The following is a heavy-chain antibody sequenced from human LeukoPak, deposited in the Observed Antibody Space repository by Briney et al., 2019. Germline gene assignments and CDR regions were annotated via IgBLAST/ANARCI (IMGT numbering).Heavy chain of an antibody. CDR3: ARAMTTVTSAWFDP. J-gene: IGHJ5*02. CDR1: GGSISSYY. V-gene: IGHV4-59*01. D-gene: IGHD4-17*01. CDR2: IYYSGST. Sequence: SETLSLTCTVSGGSISSYYWSWIRQPPGKGLEWIGYIYYSGSTNYNPSLKSRVTISVDTSKYQFSLKLSSVTAADTAVYYCARAMTTVTSAWFDPWGQGTLVTVSS.